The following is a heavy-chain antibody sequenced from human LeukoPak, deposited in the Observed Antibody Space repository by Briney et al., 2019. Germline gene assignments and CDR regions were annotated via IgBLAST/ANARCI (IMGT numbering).Heavy chain of an antibody. CDR3: VRSPACSSGTCYPNWFDP. CDR2: TYPGDSNT. CDR1: GYSFTNNW. V-gene: IGHV5-51*01. D-gene: IGHD2-15*01. J-gene: IGHJ5*02. Sequence: GESLKISCKGSGYSFTNNWIGWVRQMPGKGLEWMGITYPGDSNTRYSPSFQGQVPISADKSISSAYLQWSSLKASDTAMYYCVRSPACSSGTCYPNWFDPWGQGTLVTVSS.